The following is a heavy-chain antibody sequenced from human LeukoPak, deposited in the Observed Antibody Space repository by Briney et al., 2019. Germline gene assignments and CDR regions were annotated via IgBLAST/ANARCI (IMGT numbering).Heavy chain of an antibody. D-gene: IGHD2-15*01. CDR3: ARDSGLSGGSWPLDY. J-gene: IGHJ4*02. CDR2: IIPIFGTA. V-gene: IGHV1-69*01. CDR1: GGTFSSYA. Sequence: SVKVSCKASGGTFSSYAISWVRQAPGQGLEWMGGIIPIFGTANYAQKFQGRVTITADESTSTAYMELSSLRSDDTAVYYCARDSGLSGGSWPLDYWGQGTLVTVSS.